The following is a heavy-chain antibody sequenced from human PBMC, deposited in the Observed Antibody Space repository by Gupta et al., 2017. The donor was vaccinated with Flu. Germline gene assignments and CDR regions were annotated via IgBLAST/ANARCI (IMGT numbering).Heavy chain of an antibody. D-gene: IGHD3-10*01. J-gene: IGHJ4*02. CDR2: TYPGDSDT. Sequence: EVQLEQSGAEVTKPGESLQISCKGSGYSFTTYWIGWVRQMPGKGLEWMGVTYPGDSDTRYSPSFQGQVIISADKSSTTAYLQWNSLRASDTAMYYCVRQKLHGAGSPDYWGQGTLVTVSS. V-gene: IGHV5-51*01. CDR1: GYSFTTYW. CDR3: VRQKLHGAGSPDY.